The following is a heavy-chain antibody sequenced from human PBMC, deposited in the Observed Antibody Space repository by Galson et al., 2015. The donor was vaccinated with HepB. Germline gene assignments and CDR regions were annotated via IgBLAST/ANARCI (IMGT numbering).Heavy chain of an antibody. Sequence: SLRLSCAASGFTLSTYTMHWVRQGPGKGLEYVSAVSSNGRSTYYADSVKGRFTISRGNSKNVLYLQMSSLRAEDTAVYYCVKDSIYCSPTTCYGSGWYFDLWGRGTLVTVSS. CDR1: GFTLSTYT. CDR2: VSSNGRST. CDR3: VKDSIYCSPTTCYGSGWYFDL. D-gene: IGHD2-2*01. V-gene: IGHV3-64D*06. J-gene: IGHJ2*01.